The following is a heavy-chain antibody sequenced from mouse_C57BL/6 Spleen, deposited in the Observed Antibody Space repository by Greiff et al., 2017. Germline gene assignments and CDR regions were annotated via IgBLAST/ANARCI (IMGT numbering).Heavy chain of an antibody. CDR1: GFTFSDYY. CDR2: INYDGSST. D-gene: IGHD3-3*01. V-gene: IGHV5-16*01. Sequence: EVQLVESEGGLVQPGSSMKLSCTASGFTFSDYYMAWVRQVPEKGLEWVANINYDGSSTYYLNSLKSRFIITSDNAKNILYLQMSSLESEDEATDYCARGSGDGFDYWGQGTTLTVSS. J-gene: IGHJ2*01. CDR3: ARGSGDGFDY.